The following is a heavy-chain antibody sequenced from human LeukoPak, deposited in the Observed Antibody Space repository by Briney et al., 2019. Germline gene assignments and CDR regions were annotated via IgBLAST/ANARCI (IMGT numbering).Heavy chain of an antibody. CDR2: IIPIFGTA. V-gene: IGHV1-69*06. D-gene: IGHD6-13*01. Sequence: ASVKVSCKASGGTFSSYAISWVRQAPGQGLEWMGGIIPIFGTANYAQKFQGRVTITADKSTSTAYMELSSLRSEDTAVYYCARLYSSSRPYAGDYWGQGILVTVSS. J-gene: IGHJ4*02. CDR1: GGTFSSYA. CDR3: ARLYSSSRPYAGDY.